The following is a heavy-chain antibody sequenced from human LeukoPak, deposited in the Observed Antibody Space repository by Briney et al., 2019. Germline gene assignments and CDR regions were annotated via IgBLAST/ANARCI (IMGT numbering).Heavy chain of an antibody. J-gene: IGHJ4*02. Sequence: PGGSLRLSFAVSGFTFSQAGRSWFAQAPGKGLDGVSYISSRVNTIYSADSVKGRFTIYRDNDKNSLYLQMNSLRAEDTAVYYCARDRGDWLPQHLDYWGQGTLVTVSS. D-gene: IGHD3/OR15-3a*01. CDR3: ARDRGDWLPQHLDY. V-gene: IGHV3-11*04. CDR1: GFTFSQAG. CDR2: ISSRVNTI.